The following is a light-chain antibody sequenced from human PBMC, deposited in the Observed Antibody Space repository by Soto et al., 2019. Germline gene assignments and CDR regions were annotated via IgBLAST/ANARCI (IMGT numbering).Light chain of an antibody. Sequence: SVLTQPASVSGSPGQSIPISCTGARTDVDGHDYVSWYQQHPGQAPKLMIFDVHNRPSGVSSRFSGSKSGDTASLTISGLQAEDDGDYYCSSYTASAPFYVFGTGTKVTVL. V-gene: IGLV2-14*03. CDR3: SSYTASAPFYV. CDR1: RTDVDGHDY. CDR2: DVH. J-gene: IGLJ1*01.